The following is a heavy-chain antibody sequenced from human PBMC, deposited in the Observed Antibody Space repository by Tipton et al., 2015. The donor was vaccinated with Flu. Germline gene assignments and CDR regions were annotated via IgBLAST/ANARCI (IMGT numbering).Heavy chain of an antibody. CDR2: IYTSGST. J-gene: IGHJ4*02. D-gene: IGHD5-18*01. CDR1: GGSITTSRYY. Sequence: TLSLTCTVSGGSITTSRYYWSWIRQPAGKGLEWIGRIYTSGSTDYNPSLESRVTISMDTSNNQFSLKLSSVTAADTAVYYCATAPSGYSYGCEGGDWGQGTLVTVSS. V-gene: IGHV4-61*02. CDR3: ATAPSGYSYGCEGGD.